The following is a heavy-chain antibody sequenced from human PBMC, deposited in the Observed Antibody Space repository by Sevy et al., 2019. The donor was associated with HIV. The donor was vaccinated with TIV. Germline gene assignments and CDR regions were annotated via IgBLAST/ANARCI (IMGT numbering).Heavy chain of an antibody. J-gene: IGHJ4*02. CDR1: GFAFYEYS. V-gene: IGHV3-23*01. CDR3: AREGCSRPHDY. CDR2: LCFGCGKI. D-gene: IGHD2-8*01. Sequence: GGSLRLSCAASGFAFYEYSMSWIRQAPGKGLEWVATLCFGCGKINYADSVKGRFTISRDNSKNSFYLQMDNLRVEDTALYYCAREGCSRPHDYWGQGTLVTVSS.